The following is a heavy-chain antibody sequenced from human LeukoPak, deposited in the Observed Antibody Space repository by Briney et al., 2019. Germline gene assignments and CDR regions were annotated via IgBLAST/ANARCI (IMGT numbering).Heavy chain of an antibody. CDR1: GVSISTHF. CDR3: ARTTRVAPDGRAEYYED. CDR2: KSGGGRD. J-gene: IGHJ1*01. Sequence: PSETLSLTCSVSGVSISTHFWSWLRQPPGKVLEWVGYKSGGGRDLYNPSLRGRVTISVDASENQFSLTLRSVTAADTAIYYCARTTRVAPDGRAEYYEDWGQGTQVIVSS. D-gene: IGHD1-1*01. V-gene: IGHV4-59*03.